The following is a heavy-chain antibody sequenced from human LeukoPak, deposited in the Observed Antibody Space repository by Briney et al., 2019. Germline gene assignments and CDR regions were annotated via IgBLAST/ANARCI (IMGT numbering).Heavy chain of an antibody. J-gene: IGHJ3*01. CDR1: GYTFASNY. D-gene: IGHD3-10*02. Sequence: ASVKVSCKASGYTFASNYIHWVRQPPGQGLEWMGIINPNGGSTNYAQKFQGRVTMRRDMFTSTVYMELSSLRSEDTAVYYCARGGSGYYYVHTGHHAFDVWGQGTMVTVSS. CDR3: ARGGSGYYYVHTGHHAFDV. V-gene: IGHV1-46*01. CDR2: INPNGGST.